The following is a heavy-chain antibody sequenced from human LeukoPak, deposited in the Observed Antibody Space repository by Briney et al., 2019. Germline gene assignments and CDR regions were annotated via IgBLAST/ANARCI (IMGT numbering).Heavy chain of an antibody. CDR3: AKTQGYLDY. J-gene: IGHJ4*02. CDR1: GFTFSSNA. V-gene: IGHV3-23*01. Sequence: GGSLRLSCAASGFTFSSNAMSWVRQAPGKGLEWVSAITGSGTTYYGDSMKGRFTISRDNSKNTLYLQVNTLRAEDTAVYYCAKTQGYLDYWGQGTLVTVSS. CDR2: ITGSGTT.